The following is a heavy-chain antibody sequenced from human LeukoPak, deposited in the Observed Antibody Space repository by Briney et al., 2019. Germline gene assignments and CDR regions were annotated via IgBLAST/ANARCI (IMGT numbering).Heavy chain of an antibody. Sequence: ASVKVSCKASGYTFSNYDINSVRQAYGQGLEWMGWMNPNSANTGYAQKFQGRVTMTTNTSINTAYMELSSLRSEDTALYYCARGGTRYCASTSCSDYYYYGVDVWGQGTTVTVSS. CDR3: ARGGTRYCASTSCSDYYYYGVDV. CDR1: GYTFSNYD. D-gene: IGHD2-2*01. CDR2: MNPNSANT. J-gene: IGHJ6*02. V-gene: IGHV1-8*01.